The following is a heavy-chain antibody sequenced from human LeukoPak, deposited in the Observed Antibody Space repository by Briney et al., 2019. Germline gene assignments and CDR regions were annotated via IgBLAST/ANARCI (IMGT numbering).Heavy chain of an antibody. V-gene: IGHV1-24*01. J-gene: IGHJ4*02. CDR1: GYTFTELS. CDR3: AAGLVGALIDY. Sequence: EASVKVSCKVSGYTFTELSMHWVRQAPGKGLEWLGGFVLEDGETIYAQKFQGRVTMTEDTSTETAHMELSSLRSEDTAVYYCAAGLVGALIDYWGQGTLVTVSS. D-gene: IGHD1-26*01. CDR2: FVLEDGET.